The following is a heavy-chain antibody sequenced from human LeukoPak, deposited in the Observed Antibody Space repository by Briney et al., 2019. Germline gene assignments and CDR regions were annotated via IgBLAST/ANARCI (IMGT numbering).Heavy chain of an antibody. D-gene: IGHD2-2*01. Sequence: SETLSLTCAVYGGSFSGYYWNWIRQPPGKGLEWIGYIYYSGSTNYNPSLKSRVTISVDTSKNQFSLKLSSVTAADTAVYYCARGSRVVPAAIDPWGQGTLVTVSS. V-gene: IGHV4-59*01. CDR2: IYYSGST. J-gene: IGHJ5*02. CDR1: GGSFSGYY. CDR3: ARGSRVVPAAIDP.